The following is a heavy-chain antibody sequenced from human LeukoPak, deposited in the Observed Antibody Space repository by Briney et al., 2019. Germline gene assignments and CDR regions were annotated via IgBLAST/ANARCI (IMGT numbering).Heavy chain of an antibody. Sequence: SETLSLTCTVAGGSISSYYWSWIRQPPGKGLEWIGYIYYSGSTNYNPSLKSRVTISVDTSKNQFSLKLSSVTAADTAVYYCASSFSVGTGTFDYWGQGTLVTVSS. J-gene: IGHJ4*02. CDR2: IYYSGST. CDR3: ASSFSVGTGTFDY. CDR1: GGSISSYY. D-gene: IGHD7-27*01. V-gene: IGHV4-59*01.